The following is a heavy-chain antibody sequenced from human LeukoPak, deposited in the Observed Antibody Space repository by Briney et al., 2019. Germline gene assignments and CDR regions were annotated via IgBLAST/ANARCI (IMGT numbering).Heavy chain of an antibody. CDR2: ISAYNGNT. D-gene: IGHD2-15*01. CDR1: GYIFTSYG. Sequence: ASVKVSCKASGYIFTSYGISCVRQAPGQGLEGMGWISAYNGNTNYAQKLQVRVAMTTDTSTSTAYMELRSLRSDDTAVYYCASWGYCSGGSCNWADYWGQGTLVTVSS. V-gene: IGHV1-18*01. J-gene: IGHJ4*02. CDR3: ASWGYCSGGSCNWADY.